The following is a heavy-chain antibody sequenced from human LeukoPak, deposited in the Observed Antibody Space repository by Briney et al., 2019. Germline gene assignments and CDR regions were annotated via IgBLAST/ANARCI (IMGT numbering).Heavy chain of an antibody. Sequence: SVKVSCNASGGTFSSYAISWVRQAPGQGLEWMGGIIPIFGTANYAQKFQGRVTITADESTSTAYMELSSLRSEDTAVYYCASSRVVVVVPAAMSAFDYWGQGTLVTVSS. CDR3: ASSRVVVVVPAAMSAFDY. V-gene: IGHV1-69*13. J-gene: IGHJ4*02. CDR2: IIPIFGTA. D-gene: IGHD2-2*01. CDR1: GGTFSSYA.